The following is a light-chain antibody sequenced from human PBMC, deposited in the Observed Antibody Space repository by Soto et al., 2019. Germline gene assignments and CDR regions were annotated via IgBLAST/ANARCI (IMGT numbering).Light chain of an antibody. CDR3: LLYYGGVYV. J-gene: IGLJ1*01. V-gene: IGLV7-43*01. CDR2: SIS. Sequence: QALVTHEPSLTMSPGGTVTLTCASSTGAVTSDNYPNWFQLKPGQAPKSMIYSISNKHSWTPARFSGYLLGGKAALTLSGVQPEDEAEYYCLLYYGGVYVFGSGTKVTVL. CDR1: TGAVTSDNY.